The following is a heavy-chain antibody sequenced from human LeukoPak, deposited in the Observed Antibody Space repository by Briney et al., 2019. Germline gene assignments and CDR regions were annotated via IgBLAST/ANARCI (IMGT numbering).Heavy chain of an antibody. Sequence: SETLSLTCAVYGGSFSGYYWSWVRQPPGKGLEWIGEINHSGSTNHSPSLKSRVTISVDTSKNQFSLKLRSVTAADTAVYYCARGPLYYYDSSSRSYYFDYWGQGTLVTVSS. J-gene: IGHJ4*02. CDR3: ARGPLYYYDSSSRSYYFDY. V-gene: IGHV4-34*01. CDR1: GGSFSGYY. D-gene: IGHD3-22*01. CDR2: INHSGST.